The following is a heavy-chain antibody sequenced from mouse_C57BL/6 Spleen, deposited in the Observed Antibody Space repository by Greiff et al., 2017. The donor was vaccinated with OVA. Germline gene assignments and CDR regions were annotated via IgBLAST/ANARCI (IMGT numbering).Heavy chain of an antibody. CDR2: INPNNGGT. V-gene: IGHV1-22*01. CDR1: GYTFTDYN. J-gene: IGHJ4*01. Sequence: EVKLVESGPELVKPGASVKMSCKASGYTFTDYNMHWVKQSHGKSLEWIGYINPNNGGTSYNQKFKGKATLTVNKSSSTAYMELRSLTSEDSAVYYCARGGLRAMDYWGQGTSVTVSS. CDR3: ARGGLRAMDY. D-gene: IGHD2-2*01.